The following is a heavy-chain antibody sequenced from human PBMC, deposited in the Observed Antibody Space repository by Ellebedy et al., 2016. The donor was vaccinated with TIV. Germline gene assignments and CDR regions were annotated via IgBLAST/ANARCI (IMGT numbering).Heavy chain of an antibody. Sequence: SLKISXAASGFTFDDYAMHWVRQAPGKGLEWVSGISWNSGSIGYADSVKGRFTISRDNAKNSLYLQMNSLRAEDTAVYYCAKTSGSYGFDYWGQGTLVTVSS. V-gene: IGHV3-9*01. J-gene: IGHJ4*02. CDR3: AKTSGSYGFDY. CDR2: ISWNSGSI. CDR1: GFTFDDYA. D-gene: IGHD1-26*01.